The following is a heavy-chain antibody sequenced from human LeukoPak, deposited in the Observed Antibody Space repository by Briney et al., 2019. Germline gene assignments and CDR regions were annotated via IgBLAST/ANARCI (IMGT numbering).Heavy chain of an antibody. CDR3: ARDMDRSVGATPRFDY. CDR2: IIPIFGTA. Sequence: SVKVSCKASGYTFTSFGISWVRQAPGQGLEWMGGIIPIFGTANYAQKFQGRVTITADESTSTAYMELSSLRSEDTAVYYCARDMDRSVGATPRFDYWGQGTLVTVSS. CDR1: GYTFTSFG. V-gene: IGHV1-69*13. J-gene: IGHJ4*02. D-gene: IGHD1-26*01.